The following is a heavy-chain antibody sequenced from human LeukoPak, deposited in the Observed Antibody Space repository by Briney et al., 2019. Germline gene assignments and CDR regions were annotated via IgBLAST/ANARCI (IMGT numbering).Heavy chain of an antibody. Sequence: SQTLSLTCGISGDSVSSNSAAWNWIRQSPSSGLEWLGRTYYRSKWYDDYAVSVKSRITINPDTSKNQFSLQLNSVTPEDTAVYYCARWNSSSKIFDYWGQGTLVTVSS. CDR3: ARWNSSSKIFDY. J-gene: IGHJ4*02. D-gene: IGHD6-13*01. V-gene: IGHV6-1*01. CDR1: GDSVSSNSAA. CDR2: TYYRSKWYD.